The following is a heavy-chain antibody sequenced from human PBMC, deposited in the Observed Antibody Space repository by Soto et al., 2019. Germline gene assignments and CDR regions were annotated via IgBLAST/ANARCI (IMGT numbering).Heavy chain of an antibody. CDR2: ISYDGSNK. Sequence: QVQLVESGGGVVQPGRSLRLSCAASGFTFSSYAIHWVRQAPGKGLEWVAVISYDGSNKYYADSVKGRFTISRDNSKNTLYLQMNSLRAEDTAVYYCARGGFLEWTLFDYWGQGTLVTVSS. V-gene: IGHV3-30-3*01. CDR1: GFTFSSYA. J-gene: IGHJ4*02. D-gene: IGHD3-3*01. CDR3: ARGGFLEWTLFDY.